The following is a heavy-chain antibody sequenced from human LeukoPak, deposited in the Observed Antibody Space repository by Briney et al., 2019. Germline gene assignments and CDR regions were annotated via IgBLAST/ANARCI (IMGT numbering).Heavy chain of an antibody. V-gene: IGHV4-34*01. CDR1: GGSFSGYY. CDR2: INHSGST. Sequence: PSETLSLTCAVYGGSFSGYYWSWIRQPPGKGLEWIGEINHSGSTNYNPSLKSRVTISVDTSKNQFSLKVSSVTAADTAVYYCARGSGGAMVSYYHNYYMDVWGKGTTVTISS. CDR3: ARGSGGAMVSYYHNYYMDV. D-gene: IGHD3-16*02. J-gene: IGHJ6*03.